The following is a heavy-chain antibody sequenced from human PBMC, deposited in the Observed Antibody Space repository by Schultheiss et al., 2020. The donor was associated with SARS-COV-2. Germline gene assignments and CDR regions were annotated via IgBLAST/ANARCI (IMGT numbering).Heavy chain of an antibody. J-gene: IGHJ6*02. V-gene: IGHV4-59*08. CDR3: ARLSPYYDFWSGYQGPYYYGMDV. CDR2: IYYSGST. CDR1: GGSISSYY. D-gene: IGHD3-3*01. Sequence: SETLSLTCTVSGGSISSYYWSWIRQPPGKGLEWIGYIYYSGSTNYNPSLKSRVTISVDTSKNQFSLELSSVTAADTAVYYCARLSPYYDFWSGYQGPYYYGMDVWGQGTTVTVSS.